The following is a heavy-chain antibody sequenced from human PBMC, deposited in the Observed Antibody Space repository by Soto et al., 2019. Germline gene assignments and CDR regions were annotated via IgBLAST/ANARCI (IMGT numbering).Heavy chain of an antibody. Sequence: QLQLQESGPGLVKPSETLSLTCSVSGGSISSSSYFWGWIRQPPGKGRGWIGSIYYSGSTYYNPCLKSRVTVSVDTSKNQFSLKLGSVTAADTAVYYYARHPSDFWFDPWGQGTLVTVSS. J-gene: IGHJ5*02. CDR2: IYYSGST. CDR1: GGSISSSSYF. D-gene: IGHD2-21*02. V-gene: IGHV4-39*01. CDR3: ARHPSDFWFDP.